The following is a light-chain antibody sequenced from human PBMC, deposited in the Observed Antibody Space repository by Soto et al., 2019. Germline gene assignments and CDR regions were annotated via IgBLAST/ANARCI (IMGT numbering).Light chain of an antibody. CDR3: QRYNNWPLT. V-gene: IGKV3-15*01. Sequence: EIVMTQSPATLSVSPGERPTLSCRASQGIGSTLAWYQQKPGQTPRLLIYGASTRATGVPARFSGSGSGTEFTLTINSLQSEDSAVYYCQRYNNWPLTFGGGTKVDIK. CDR1: QGIGST. J-gene: IGKJ4*01. CDR2: GAS.